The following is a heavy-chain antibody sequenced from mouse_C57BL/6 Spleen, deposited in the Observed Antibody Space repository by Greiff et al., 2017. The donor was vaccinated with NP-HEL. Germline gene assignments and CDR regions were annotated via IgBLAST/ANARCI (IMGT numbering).Heavy chain of an antibody. CDR1: GYTFTSYW. Sequence: QVQLQQPGAELVMPGASVKLSCKASGYTFTSYWMHWVKQRPGQGLEWIGEIDPSDSYTNYNQKFKGKSTLTVDKSSSTAYMQLSSLTSEDSAVYYCARSRITTVEGFDYWGQGTTLTVSS. CDR3: ARSRITTVEGFDY. V-gene: IGHV1-69*01. D-gene: IGHD1-1*01. J-gene: IGHJ2*01. CDR2: IDPSDSYT.